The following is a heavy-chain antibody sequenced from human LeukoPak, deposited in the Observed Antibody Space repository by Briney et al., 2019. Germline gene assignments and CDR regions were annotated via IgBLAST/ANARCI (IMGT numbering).Heavy chain of an antibody. CDR1: GYTFTSYD. D-gene: IGHD3-3*01. Sequence: ASVKVSCKASGYTFTSYDINWVRQATGQELEWMGWMNPNSGNTGYAQKFQGRVTITRNTSISTAYMELSSLRSEDTAVYYCAREAASYDFWSGYYVLGRYDAFDIWGQGTMVTVSS. CDR3: AREAASYDFWSGYYVLGRYDAFDI. CDR2: MNPNSGNT. V-gene: IGHV1-8*03. J-gene: IGHJ3*02.